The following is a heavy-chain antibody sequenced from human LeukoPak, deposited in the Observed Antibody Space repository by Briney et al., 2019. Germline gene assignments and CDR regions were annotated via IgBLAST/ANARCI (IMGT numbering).Heavy chain of an antibody. V-gene: IGHV3-23*01. Sequence: RGGSLRLSCAACGFTFSSYAMGWVRQAPGKGLEWVSAITASGGNTYYADSVKGRFTISRDNSKNTLYLQVNSLRAEDTAVYYCAKGNGYSYGRYYFDYWGQGTLVTVSS. CDR3: AKGNGYSYGRYYFDY. CDR2: ITASGGNT. CDR1: GFTFSSYA. D-gene: IGHD5-18*01. J-gene: IGHJ4*02.